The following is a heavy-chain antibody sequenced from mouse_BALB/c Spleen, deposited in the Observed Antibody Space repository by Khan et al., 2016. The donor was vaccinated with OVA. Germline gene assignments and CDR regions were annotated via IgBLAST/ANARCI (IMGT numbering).Heavy chain of an antibody. V-gene: IGHV1S29*02. D-gene: IGHD1-1*02. CDR1: GYTFTDYN. CDR2: IYPYRSDT. CDR3: ARPGGQFDYAMYY. Sequence: EVQLQESGPELVKPGASVKISCKASGYTFTDYNIHWVQQSHGKSLEWIGYIYPYRSDTTYNQQFKRKATLTVDTSSSTAYMELRSLTSEDSAVYFCARPGGQFDYAMYYWGQGTSVTVSS. J-gene: IGHJ4*01.